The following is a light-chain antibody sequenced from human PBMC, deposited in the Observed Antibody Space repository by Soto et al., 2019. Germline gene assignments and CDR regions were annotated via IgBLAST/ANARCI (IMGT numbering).Light chain of an antibody. V-gene: IGKV3-20*01. CDR2: GAS. CDR3: QQYGSSPIT. J-gene: IGKJ5*01. CDR1: QSISSN. Sequence: VVSMSPGALSLCKAEGAAPSCRASQSISSNLAWFQQRPGQAPRLLIYGASTRATGIPGRFSGSGSGTDFTLTISRLEPEDFAVYYCQQYGSSPITFGQGTRL.